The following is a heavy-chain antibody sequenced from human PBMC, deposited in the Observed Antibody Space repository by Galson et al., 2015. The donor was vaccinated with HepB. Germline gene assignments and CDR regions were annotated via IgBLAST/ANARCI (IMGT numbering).Heavy chain of an antibody. CDR1: GYSFTNYW. Sequence: QSGAEVKKPGESLKISCKGSGYSFTNYWIGWVRQMPGKGLEWMGIIYPGDSDARYSPSFQGQVTISADKSISTAYLQWSSPKASDTAMYYCATLLLYSAYDYPLYGDYSYWFFDLWGRGTLVTVSS. V-gene: IGHV5-51*01. D-gene: IGHD5-12*01. CDR2: IYPGDSDA. J-gene: IGHJ2*01. CDR3: ATLLLYSAYDYPLYGDYSYWFFDL.